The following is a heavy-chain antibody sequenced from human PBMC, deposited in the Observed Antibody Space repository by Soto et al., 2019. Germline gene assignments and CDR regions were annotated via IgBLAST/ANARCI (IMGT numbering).Heavy chain of an antibody. CDR3: AVTTGY. CDR2: VSPDHGNA. J-gene: IGHJ4*02. CDR1: GYTFTDYD. V-gene: IGHV1-8*01. D-gene: IGHD4-17*01. Sequence: QVRVVQSGAEVKKPGASVKVSCKTSGYTFTDYDINWVRQAPGQGLEWMGWVSPDHGNAGYARQFQGRITMNSDTSINTVFMELTNLRHEDTAVYYCAVTTGYWGQGTKVTVSS.